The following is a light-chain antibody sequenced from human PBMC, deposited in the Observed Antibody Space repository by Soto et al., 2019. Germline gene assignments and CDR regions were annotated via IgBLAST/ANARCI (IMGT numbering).Light chain of an antibody. J-gene: IGKJ4*01. CDR2: AAS. V-gene: IGKV1-9*01. CDR3: QQLNNYPLT. CDR1: RGISNF. Sequence: EIQLTQSPSFLSASIGDRVTITCRASRGISNFLAWYQQKPGKAPNLLILAASTLQSGVPSRFSGSGSGTEFTHTISSLQPEDFATYYCQQLNNYPLTFGGGTKVDIK.